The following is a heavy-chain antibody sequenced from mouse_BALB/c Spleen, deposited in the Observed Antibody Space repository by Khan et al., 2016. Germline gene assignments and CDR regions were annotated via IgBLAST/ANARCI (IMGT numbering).Heavy chain of an antibody. CDR2: IRYSGST. CDR1: GYSITSDYA. Sequence: EVQLQESGPGLVKPSQSLSLTCTVTGYSITSDYAWNWIRQFPGNKLEWMGYIRYSGSTSYNPSLKSRISITRDTSKNQFFLQLNSVTTEDTATYYCARDYYGSSYFAYWGQGTTLTVSS. J-gene: IGHJ2*01. D-gene: IGHD1-1*01. V-gene: IGHV3-2*02. CDR3: ARDYYGSSYFAY.